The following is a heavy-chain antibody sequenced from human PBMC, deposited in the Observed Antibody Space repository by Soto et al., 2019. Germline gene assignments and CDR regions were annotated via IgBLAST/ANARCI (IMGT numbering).Heavy chain of an antibody. CDR2: IYSSGST. V-gene: IGHV4-4*07. Sequence: PSETLSLTCPVTGGAISGYYWTWIRQSAGEVRGWIGRIYSSGSTNYNPSLKSRVTIALDTSMNYFSLRLSSVTAADTAVYYCARGQRFSDWFDPWGQGTLVTVSS. CDR1: GGAISGYY. CDR3: ARGQRFSDWFDP. J-gene: IGHJ5*02. D-gene: IGHD3-3*01.